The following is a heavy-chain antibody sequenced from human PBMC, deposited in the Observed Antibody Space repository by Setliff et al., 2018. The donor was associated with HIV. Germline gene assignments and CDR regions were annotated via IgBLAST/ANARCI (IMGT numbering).Heavy chain of an antibody. J-gene: IGHJ3*02. CDR1: GYTFTNYG. Sequence: ASVKVSCKASGYTFTNYGISWVRQAPGQGLEWMGWISSYNGNTNYAQKLQGRVTMTTDTSTSTAYMELRSLRSDDTAVYYCARPYNFWSGFPDAFDIWGQGTMVTVSS. D-gene: IGHD3-3*01. CDR3: ARPYNFWSGFPDAFDI. CDR2: ISSYNGNT. V-gene: IGHV1-18*01.